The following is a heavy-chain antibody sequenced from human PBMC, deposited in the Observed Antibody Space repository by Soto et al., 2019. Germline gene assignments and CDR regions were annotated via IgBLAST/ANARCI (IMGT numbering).Heavy chain of an antibody. Sequence: QVQLVQSGAEVKKPGSSVKVSCKASGGTFSSYAISWVRQAPGQGLEWMGGIIPIFGTANYAQKFQGRVTITADEXXSXAXXELSSLSSEDTAVYYCASGGGYSGYDSDYYYGMDVWGQGTTVTVSS. CDR3: ASGGGYSGYDSDYYYGMDV. CDR2: IIPIFGTA. J-gene: IGHJ6*02. D-gene: IGHD5-12*01. V-gene: IGHV1-69*12. CDR1: GGTFSSYA.